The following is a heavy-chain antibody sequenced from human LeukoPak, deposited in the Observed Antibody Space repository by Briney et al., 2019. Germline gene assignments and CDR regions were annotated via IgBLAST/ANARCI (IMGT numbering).Heavy chain of an antibody. CDR1: GGSITSSSYY. CDR3: ARRPVSSNFDY. CDR2: IYYSGST. V-gene: IGHV4-39*01. D-gene: IGHD3-10*01. J-gene: IGHJ4*02. Sequence: SETLSLTCTVSGGSITSSSYYWGWIRQPPGKGLEWSGTIYYSGSTYYNPSLKSRVTISVDTSKNQFSLKLSSVTAADTAVYYCARRPVSSNFDYWGQGTLVTVSS.